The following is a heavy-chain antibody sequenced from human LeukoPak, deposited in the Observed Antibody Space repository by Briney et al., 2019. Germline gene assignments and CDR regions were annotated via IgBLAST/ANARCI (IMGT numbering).Heavy chain of an antibody. J-gene: IGHJ4*02. CDR1: GFTFSSYS. D-gene: IGHD5-18*01. Sequence: GGSLRLSCAASGFTFSSYSMNWVRQAPGKGLEWVSYISSSSSYIYYADSVKGRFTISRDNAKNSLYLQMNSLRAEDTAVYYCARGSSGYSYGHCLDYWGQGTLVTVSS. CDR3: ARGSSGYSYGHCLDY. CDR2: ISSSSSYI. V-gene: IGHV3-21*01.